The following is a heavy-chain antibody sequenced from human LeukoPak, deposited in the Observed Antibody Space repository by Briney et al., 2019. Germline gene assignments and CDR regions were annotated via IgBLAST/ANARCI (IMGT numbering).Heavy chain of an antibody. Sequence: GGSLRLSCEASGFTFSSYAIRWVRQAPGTGLEWVSSIPGSGGATYYADSVRGRFSISRDSSKNTVYLQMNSLRAEDTAVYYCAKTSQLWGQGTLVTVSS. CDR2: IPGSGGAT. CDR1: GFTFSSYA. V-gene: IGHV3-23*01. J-gene: IGHJ1*01. CDR3: AKTSQL.